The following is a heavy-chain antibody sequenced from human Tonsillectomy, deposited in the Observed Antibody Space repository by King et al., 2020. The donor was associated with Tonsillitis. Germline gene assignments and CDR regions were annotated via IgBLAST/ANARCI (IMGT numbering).Heavy chain of an antibody. D-gene: IGHD3-22*01. Sequence: QLVQSGAEVKKPGSSVKVSCKSSGGTFSSYAISWVRQAPGQGLEWMGGIIPLFGTANYAHKFQGRVTITADESTSTAYMELSSLRSEDTAVYYCARDGASYYYDSSGSDYWGQGTLVTVSS. V-gene: IGHV1-69*12. CDR2: IIPLFGTA. CDR1: GGTFSSYA. J-gene: IGHJ4*02. CDR3: ARDGASYYYDSSGSDY.